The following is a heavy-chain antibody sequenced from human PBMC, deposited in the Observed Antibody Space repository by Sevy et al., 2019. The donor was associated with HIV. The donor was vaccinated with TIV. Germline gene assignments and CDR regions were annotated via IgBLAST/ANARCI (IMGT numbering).Heavy chain of an antibody. CDR1: GGSFSGYY. D-gene: IGHD6-19*01. CDR3: ARYRVAGNFDY. V-gene: IGHV4-34*01. J-gene: IGHJ4*02. Sequence: SETLSLTCAVYGGSFSGYYWNWIRQPPGKGLEWIGEISHSGSTNYNPSLKSRVTISVDTSKNQFSLKLSSVTAADTAVYYCARYRVAGNFDYWGQGTLVTVSS. CDR2: ISHSGST.